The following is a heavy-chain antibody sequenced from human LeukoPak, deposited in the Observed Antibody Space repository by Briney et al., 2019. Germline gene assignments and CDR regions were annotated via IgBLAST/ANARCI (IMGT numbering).Heavy chain of an antibody. V-gene: IGHV3-23*01. D-gene: IGHD3-10*01. J-gene: IGHJ4*02. CDR3: VKCDRLTILRGVMGNY. CDR1: GFTFSSYA. Sequence: QPGGSLRLSCAASGFTFSSYAMSWVRQAPGKGLEWVSAISGSGGSTYYADSVKGRFTISRDNSKNTLYLQMNGLRAEDTAVYYCVKCDRLTILRGVMGNYWGQGTLVTVSS. CDR2: ISGSGGST.